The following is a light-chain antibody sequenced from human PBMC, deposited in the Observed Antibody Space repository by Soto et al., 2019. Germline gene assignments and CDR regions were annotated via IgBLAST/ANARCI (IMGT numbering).Light chain of an antibody. CDR1: QSVSSSY. Sequence: EIVLTQSPGTLSLSPGERATLSCRASQSVSSSYLAWYQQKPGQAPRLLIYGASSRATGIPDRFSGSGSGTDFTLTISSLQPEDFAVYYCQQCGDSPLTFGGGTRVEIK. CDR3: QQCGDSPLT. V-gene: IGKV3-20*01. J-gene: IGKJ4*01. CDR2: GAS.